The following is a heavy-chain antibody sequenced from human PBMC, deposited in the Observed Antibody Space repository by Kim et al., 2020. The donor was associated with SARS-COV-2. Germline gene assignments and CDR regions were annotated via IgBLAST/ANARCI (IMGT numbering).Heavy chain of an antibody. Sequence: GGSLRLSCAASGFTFSSYAMSWVRQAPGKGLEWVSAISGSGGSTYYADSVKGRFTISRDNSKNTLYLQMNSLRAEDTAVYYCAKITTYYYDSSGYRGWFDPWGQGTLVTVSS. CDR1: GFTFSSYA. D-gene: IGHD3-22*01. CDR2: ISGSGGST. CDR3: AKITTYYYDSSGYRGWFDP. J-gene: IGHJ5*02. V-gene: IGHV3-23*01.